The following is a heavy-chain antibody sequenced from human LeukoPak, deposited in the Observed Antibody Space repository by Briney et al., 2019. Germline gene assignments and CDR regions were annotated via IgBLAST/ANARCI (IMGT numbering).Heavy chain of an antibody. D-gene: IGHD4-17*01. CDR2: INPGGDDP. J-gene: IGHJ4*02. CDR1: GYTLTAYN. CDR3: ATSSTGQLLMSY. Sequence: ASVKVSCKASGYTLTAYNLHWVRQAPRQGLEWLGMINPGGDDPKYAQKFQGRVTVTRDTSTRVVYMEMSSLTSEDTSVYYCATSSTGQLLMSYWGQGTLVTVSS. V-gene: IGHV1-46*01.